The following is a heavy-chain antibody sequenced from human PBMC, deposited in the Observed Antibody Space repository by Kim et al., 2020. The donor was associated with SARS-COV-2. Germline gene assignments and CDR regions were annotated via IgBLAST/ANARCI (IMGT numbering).Heavy chain of an antibody. V-gene: IGHV3-9*01. J-gene: IGHJ4*02. CDR3: AKANDSSGYYYTSFDY. Sequence: SVKGLFTISRDNAKNSLYLQMNSLRAEDTALYYCAKANDSSGYYYTSFDYWGQGTLVTVSS. D-gene: IGHD3-22*01.